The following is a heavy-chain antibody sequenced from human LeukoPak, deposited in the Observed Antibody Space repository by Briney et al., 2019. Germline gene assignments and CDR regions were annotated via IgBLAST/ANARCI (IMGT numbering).Heavy chain of an antibody. D-gene: IGHD1/OR15-1a*01. CDR1: GYTFSVYS. Sequence: GSVKVSCKASGYTFSVYSMHWVRQAPGQGLEWMGWINPNSGGANYAQKFQGRVTLTRDTSISTAYMELSNLRSDDTAVYYCARDRVGTNPNWFDPWGQGTQVIVSS. V-gene: IGHV1-2*02. CDR2: INPNSGGA. J-gene: IGHJ5*02. CDR3: ARDRVGTNPNWFDP.